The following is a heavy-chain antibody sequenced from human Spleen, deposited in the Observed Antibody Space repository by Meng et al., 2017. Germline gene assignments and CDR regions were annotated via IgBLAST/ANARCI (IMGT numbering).Heavy chain of an antibody. Sequence: SGAEVKWPGASVKVSPTVSVFASTSDAMLWIRQAPGQRLGGMGWSNVGNGITNNSQTSHGRGTITRVTTASTAYMELISLRSEDTAVYYCASSNSGSYVEADWFDPWGQGTLVTVSS. CDR3: ASSNSGSYVEADWFDP. D-gene: IGHD1-26*01. V-gene: IGHV1-3*01. CDR1: VFASTSDA. CDR2: SNVGNGIT. J-gene: IGHJ5*02.